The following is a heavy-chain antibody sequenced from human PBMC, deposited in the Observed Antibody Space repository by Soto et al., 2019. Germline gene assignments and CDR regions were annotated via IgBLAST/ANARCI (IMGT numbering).Heavy chain of an antibody. Sequence: SETLSLTCAVYGGSFSGYYWSWIRQPPGKGLEWIGEINHSGSTNYNPSLKSRVTISVDTSKNQFSLKLSSVTAADTAVYYCVRGGGRYYYYYMDFWGKGTTVTVSS. CDR3: VRGGGRYYYYYMDF. D-gene: IGHD2-15*01. CDR1: GGSFSGYY. J-gene: IGHJ6*03. CDR2: INHSGST. V-gene: IGHV4-34*01.